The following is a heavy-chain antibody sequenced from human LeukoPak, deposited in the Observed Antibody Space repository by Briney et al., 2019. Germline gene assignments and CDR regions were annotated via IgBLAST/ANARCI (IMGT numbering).Heavy chain of an antibody. CDR2: INHSGST. D-gene: IGHD6-19*01. V-gene: IGHV4-34*01. Sequence: SETLSLTCAVCGGSFSGYYWSWIRQPPGKGLEWIGEINHSGSTNYNPSLKSRVTISVDTSKNQFSLKLSSVTAADTAVYYCARAPYSSGWWVYWGQGTLVTVSS. CDR3: ARAPYSSGWWVY. CDR1: GGSFSGYY. J-gene: IGHJ4*02.